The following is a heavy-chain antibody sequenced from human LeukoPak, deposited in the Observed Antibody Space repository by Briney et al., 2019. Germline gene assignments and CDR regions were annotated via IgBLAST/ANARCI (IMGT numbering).Heavy chain of an antibody. Sequence: GGSLRLSCAASGFTFSSYAMSWVRQAPGKGLEWVSAISGSGGSTYYADSVKGRFTISRDNSKNTLYLQMNSLRAEDTAVYYCARTDPYYDFWSGYYSYFDYWGQGTLVTVSS. CDR3: ARTDPYYDFWSGYYSYFDY. J-gene: IGHJ4*02. CDR1: GFTFSSYA. D-gene: IGHD3-3*01. V-gene: IGHV3-23*01. CDR2: ISGSGGST.